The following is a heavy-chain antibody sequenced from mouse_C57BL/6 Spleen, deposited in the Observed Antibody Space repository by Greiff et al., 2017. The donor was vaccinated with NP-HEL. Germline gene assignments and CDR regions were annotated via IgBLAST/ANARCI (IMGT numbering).Heavy chain of an antibody. CDR3: ARGGRSEGFAY. J-gene: IGHJ3*01. Sequence: QVQLQQSGAELARPGASVKLSCKASGYTFTSYGISWVKQRTGQGLEWIGEIYPRSGNTYYNEKFKGKATLTADKSSSTAYMELRSLTSEDSAVYFCARGGRSEGFAYWGQGTLVTVSA. CDR2: IYPRSGNT. V-gene: IGHV1-81*01. CDR1: GYTFTSYG. D-gene: IGHD1-1*01.